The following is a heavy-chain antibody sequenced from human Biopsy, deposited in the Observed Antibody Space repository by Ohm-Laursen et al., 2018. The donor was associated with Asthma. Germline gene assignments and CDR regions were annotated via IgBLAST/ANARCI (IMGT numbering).Heavy chain of an antibody. D-gene: IGHD1-26*01. CDR3: ARAGALIVGATMGY. V-gene: IGHV1-46*01. CDR2: INPSGGST. J-gene: IGHJ4*02. Sequence: GASVKVSCNASGYTFTSYSMHWVRQAPGRGLEWMGIINPSGGSTSYAQKFQGRVTMTRDTSTSTVYMELSSLRSEDTAVYYCARAGALIVGATMGYWGQGTLVTVSS. CDR1: GYTFTSYS.